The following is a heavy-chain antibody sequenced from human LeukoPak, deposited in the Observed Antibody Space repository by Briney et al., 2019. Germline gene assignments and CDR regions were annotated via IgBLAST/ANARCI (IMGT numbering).Heavy chain of an antibody. CDR1: GFTFSSYS. CDR3: ARARYDFWSDGFDY. CDR2: ISSSSSTI. V-gene: IGHV3-48*01. D-gene: IGHD3-3*01. J-gene: IGHJ4*02. Sequence: PGGSLRLSCAASGFTFSSYSVNWVRQAPGKGLEWVSYISSSSSTIYYADSVKGRFTISRDNAKNSLYLQMNSLRAEDTAVYYCARARYDFWSDGFDYWGQGTLVTVSS.